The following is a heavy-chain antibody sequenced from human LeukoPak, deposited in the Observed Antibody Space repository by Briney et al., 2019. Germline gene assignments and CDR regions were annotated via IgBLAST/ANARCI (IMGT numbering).Heavy chain of an antibody. V-gene: IGHV1-69*13. J-gene: IGHJ4*02. Sequence: SVTVSCKASGGTFSSYAISWVRQAPGQGLEWMGGIIPIFGTANYAQKFQGRVTITADESTSTAYMELSSLRSEDTAVYYCARGRYFDWLSFDYWGQGTLVTVSS. CDR3: ARGRYFDWLSFDY. CDR2: IIPIFGTA. D-gene: IGHD3-9*01. CDR1: GGTFSSYA.